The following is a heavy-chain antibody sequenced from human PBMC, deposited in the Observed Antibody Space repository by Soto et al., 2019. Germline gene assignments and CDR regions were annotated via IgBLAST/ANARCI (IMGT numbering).Heavy chain of an antibody. CDR2: INHSGST. V-gene: IGHV4-34*01. CDR3: ARVPGKYCSGGRCYFADY. D-gene: IGHD2-15*01. J-gene: IGHJ4*02. CDR1: GGSFSGYY. Sequence: QVQLQQWGAGLLKPSETLSLTCAVYGGSFSGYYWSWIRQPPGKGLEWIGEINHSGSTNYNPSLKSRVTISVDTSKNQFSLKLSSVTAADTAVYYCARVPGKYCSGGRCYFADYWGQGTLVTVSS.